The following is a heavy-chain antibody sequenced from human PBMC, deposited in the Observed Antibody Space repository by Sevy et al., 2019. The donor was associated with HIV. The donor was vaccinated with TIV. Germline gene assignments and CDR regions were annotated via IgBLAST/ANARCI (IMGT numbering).Heavy chain of an antibody. Sequence: SETLSLTCAVSGASISSSNWWSWVRQPPGKGLEWIGEIYHSGSTNYNPSLKSRVTISVDKSKNQFSLKLSSVTAADTAVYYCAREFREGITIFGVVNGYGMDVRGQGTTVTVSS. J-gene: IGHJ6*02. CDR2: IYHSGST. CDR1: GASISSSNW. D-gene: IGHD3-3*01. V-gene: IGHV4-4*02. CDR3: AREFREGITIFGVVNGYGMDV.